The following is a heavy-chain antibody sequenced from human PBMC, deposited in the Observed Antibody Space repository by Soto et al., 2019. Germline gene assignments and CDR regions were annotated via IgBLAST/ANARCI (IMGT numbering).Heavy chain of an antibody. CDR1: GRSISPFY. CDR2: IYYTGTT. Sequence: LSLTCSVSGRSISPFYWSWIRQPPGKGLEWIGSIYYTGTTKYNPPLRSRVTISVDTSKNHFSLKLTSVTAADTAVYYCAAVGGYYGDYPNFDYWGRGTLVTVSS. CDR3: AAVGGYYGDYPNFDY. V-gene: IGHV4-59*01. J-gene: IGHJ4*02. D-gene: IGHD4-17*01.